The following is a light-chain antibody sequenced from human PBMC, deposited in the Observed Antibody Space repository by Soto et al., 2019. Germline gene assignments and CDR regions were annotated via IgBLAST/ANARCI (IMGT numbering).Light chain of an antibody. CDR1: RAISTY. CDR3: QQSYGTPRT. V-gene: IGKV1-39*01. Sequence: IQMTQSPSSLSVSVGDRVTISFRAGRAISTYLNWYQQRLGTAPKLLIYTPSNLHSGVPSRFSGNGSGTDFTLTISSLQPEDIATYYCQQSYGTPRTFGQGTKLEI. CDR2: TPS. J-gene: IGKJ2*01.